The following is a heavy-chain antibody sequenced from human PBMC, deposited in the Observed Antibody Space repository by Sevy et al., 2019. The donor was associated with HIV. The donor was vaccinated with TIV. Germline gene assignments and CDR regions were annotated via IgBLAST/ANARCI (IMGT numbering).Heavy chain of an antibody. CDR2: ISSSGSNT. V-gene: IGHV3-23*01. CDR1: GCNFISHA. D-gene: IGHD3-10*01. Sequence: GGSLRLSCAASGCNFISHARSWVRQAPGKGLEWVASISSSGSNTYYAHSVKGRLTISRDNSKNTLYLQMNRLRADDTAVYYCAKDRGSDHYYGMDVWGQGTTVPVSS. CDR3: AKDRGSDHYYGMDV. J-gene: IGHJ6*02.